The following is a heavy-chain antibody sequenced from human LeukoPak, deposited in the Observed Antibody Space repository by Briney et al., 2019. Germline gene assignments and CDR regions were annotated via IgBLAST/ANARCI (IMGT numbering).Heavy chain of an antibody. Sequence: ASVKVSCKASGYTFTGYYMHWVRQAPGQGLEWMGRINPNSGGTNYAQKFQGRVTMTRDTSISTAYMELSRLRSDDTAVYYCARPAGYSSEYDAFDIWGQGTMVTVSS. CDR1: GYTFTGYY. D-gene: IGHD6-19*01. V-gene: IGHV1-2*06. CDR3: ARPAGYSSEYDAFDI. J-gene: IGHJ3*02. CDR2: INPNSGGT.